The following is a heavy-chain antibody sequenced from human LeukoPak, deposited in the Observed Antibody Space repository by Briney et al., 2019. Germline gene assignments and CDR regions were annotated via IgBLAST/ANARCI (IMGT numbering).Heavy chain of an antibody. CDR2: ISWNSGSI. J-gene: IGHJ4*02. D-gene: IGHD3-16*01. Sequence: GRSLRLSCAASGFTFDDYAMHWVRQAPGKGLEWVSGISWNSGSIDYADSVKGRFTISRDNAKNSLYLQMNSLRAEDTALYYCAKEDRRGRHFDYWGQGTLVTVSS. CDR3: AKEDRRGRHFDY. V-gene: IGHV3-9*01. CDR1: GFTFDDYA.